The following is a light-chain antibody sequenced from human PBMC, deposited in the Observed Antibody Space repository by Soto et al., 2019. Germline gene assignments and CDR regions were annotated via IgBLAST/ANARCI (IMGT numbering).Light chain of an antibody. J-gene: IGLJ1*01. V-gene: IGLV2-14*03. CDR2: DVT. CDR1: SSDIGGSYH. Sequence: QSALTQPASVSGSPGQSITISCIGTSSDIGGSYHVSWHQQHPGKDPKLIIYDVTNRPSGVSNPFSGSENGNTASLIISGLQAEDEADYYCSSLAGASSDVFSSGTKLTVL. CDR3: SSLAGASSDV.